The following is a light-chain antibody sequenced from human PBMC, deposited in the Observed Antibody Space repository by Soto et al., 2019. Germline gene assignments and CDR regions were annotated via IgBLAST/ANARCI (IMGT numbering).Light chain of an antibody. CDR1: SSDVGGYNY. J-gene: IGLJ3*02. CDR3: SSYAGSNNWV. Sequence: QSALTQPPSASGSPGQSVTISCTGTSSDVGGYNYVSWYQQHPSKAPKLMIYEVSKRPSGVPDRFSGSKSGNTASLTVSGLQAEDEADYYCSSYAGSNNWVFGGGTKPTVL. V-gene: IGLV2-8*01. CDR2: EVS.